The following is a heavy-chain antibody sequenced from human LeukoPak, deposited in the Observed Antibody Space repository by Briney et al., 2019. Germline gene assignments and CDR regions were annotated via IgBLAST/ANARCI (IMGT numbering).Heavy chain of an antibody. V-gene: IGHV3-23*01. CDR2: ISGSGGST. Sequence: GGSLRLSCAASGFTFSNYAMSWVRQAPGKGLEWVSAISGSGGSTYYADSVKGRFTISRDNSKNTLYLQMNSLRAEDTAVYYCAKDAEVYYDSSGYNYYYYYMDVWGKGTTVTISS. D-gene: IGHD3-22*01. CDR1: GFTFSNYA. J-gene: IGHJ6*03. CDR3: AKDAEVYYDSSGYNYYYYYMDV.